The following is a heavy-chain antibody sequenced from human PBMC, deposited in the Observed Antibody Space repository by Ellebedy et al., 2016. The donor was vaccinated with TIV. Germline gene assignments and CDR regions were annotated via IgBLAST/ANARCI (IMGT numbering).Heavy chain of an antibody. V-gene: IGHV3-30-3*01. Sequence: GESLKISCAASGFAFSTFPMHWVRQSPGKGLEWVAVILYDGSNQFYADSAKGRFTISRDNSNNTLYLQMNSLRPDDTAVYYCAREGAASYFDFWGQGTLVTVSS. CDR3: AREGAASYFDF. D-gene: IGHD5-18*01. CDR1: GFAFSTFP. J-gene: IGHJ4*02. CDR2: ILYDGSNQ.